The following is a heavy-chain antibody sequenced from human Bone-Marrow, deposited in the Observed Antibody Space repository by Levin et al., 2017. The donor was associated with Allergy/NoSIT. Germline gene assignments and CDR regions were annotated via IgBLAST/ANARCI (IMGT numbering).Heavy chain of an antibody. J-gene: IGHJ4*02. Sequence: PGGSLRLSCAVSGFTFNNAWMSWVRQAPGKGLEWVGRSKSKIDGGTTDYAAPVKGRFTISKDDSKNTMYLQMNTLKTDDTGVYYCTTFDYWGQGTVVTVSS. CDR2: SKSKIDGGTT. CDR3: TTFDY. V-gene: IGHV3-15*01. CDR1: GFTFNNAW.